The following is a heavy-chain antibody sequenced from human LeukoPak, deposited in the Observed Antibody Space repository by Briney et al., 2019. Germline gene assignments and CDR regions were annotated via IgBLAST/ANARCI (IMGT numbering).Heavy chain of an antibody. CDR2: IYPDDSDT. CDR3: ARHGHCTNGVCYSNYYYMDV. D-gene: IGHD2-8*01. J-gene: IGHJ6*03. V-gene: IGHV5-51*01. Sequence: GESLKISCKGSGYSFTSYWIGWVRQMPGKGLEWMGIIYPDDSDTRYSQSFEGQVIISVDKSISTAYLQWSSLQASDTATYYCARHGHCTNGVCYSNYYYMDVWGKGTTVTVSS. CDR1: GYSFTSYW.